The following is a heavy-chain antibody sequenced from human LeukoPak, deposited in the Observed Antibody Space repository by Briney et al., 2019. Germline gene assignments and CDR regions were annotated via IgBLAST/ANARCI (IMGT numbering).Heavy chain of an antibody. J-gene: IGHJ4*02. CDR2: INHSGST. Sequence: SETLSLTCAVYGGSFSGYYWSWIPQPPGKGGEGFGEINHSGSTNYNPSIKSRVTISVDTSKNQFSLKLSSVTAADTAVYYCARGRHYYGSGSYYWWGQGTLVTVSS. CDR1: GGSFSGYY. CDR3: ARGRHYYGSGSYYW. D-gene: IGHD3-10*01. V-gene: IGHV4-34*01.